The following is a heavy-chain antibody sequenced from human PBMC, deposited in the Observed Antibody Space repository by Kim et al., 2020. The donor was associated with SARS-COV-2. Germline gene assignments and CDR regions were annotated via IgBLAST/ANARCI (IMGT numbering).Heavy chain of an antibody. CDR2: ISSSSSYT. D-gene: IGHD3-22*01. CDR3: ARERTRAIVVVITHYWYFDL. V-gene: IGHV3-11*05. Sequence: GGSLRLSCAASGFTFSDYYMSWIRQAPGKGLEWVSYISSSSSYTNYADSVKGRFTISRDNAKNSLYLQMNSLRAEDTAVYYCARERTRAIVVVITHYWYFDLWGRGTLVTVSS. CDR1: GFTFSDYY. J-gene: IGHJ2*01.